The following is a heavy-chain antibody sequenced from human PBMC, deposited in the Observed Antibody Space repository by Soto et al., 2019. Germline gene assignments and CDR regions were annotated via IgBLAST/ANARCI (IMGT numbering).Heavy chain of an antibody. CDR3: ARDLIVVRGVYVMDV. V-gene: IGHV4-30-4*01. CDR2: IYYSGST. J-gene: IGHJ6*02. D-gene: IGHD3-10*01. CDR1: GGSISSGDYY. Sequence: PSETLSLTCTVSGGSISSGDYYWSWIRQPPGKGLEWIGYIYYSGSTYYNPSLKSRVTISVDTSKNQFSLKLSSVTAADTAVYYCARDLIVVRGVYVMDVWGQGRPVTVS.